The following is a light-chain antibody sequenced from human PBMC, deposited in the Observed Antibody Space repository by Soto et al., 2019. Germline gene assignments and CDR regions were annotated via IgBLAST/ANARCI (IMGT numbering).Light chain of an antibody. V-gene: IGKV3-15*01. J-gene: IGKJ1*01. Sequence: EIVMTQSPATLSVSPGERATLSCRASQSVSSNLAWYQQKPGQAPRLLIYGASTRATGFPARFSGSGSGTEFPLTISSLQSEDFAVYYCQQYNNWPRTFGQGTKVEIK. CDR3: QQYNNWPRT. CDR2: GAS. CDR1: QSVSSN.